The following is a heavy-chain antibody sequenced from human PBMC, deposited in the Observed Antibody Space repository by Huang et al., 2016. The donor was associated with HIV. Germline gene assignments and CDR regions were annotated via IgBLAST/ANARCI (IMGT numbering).Heavy chain of an antibody. J-gene: IGHJ3*02. CDR1: GGSITSSSYY. CDR2: IYYSGDT. Sequence: QLQLQGSGPGLVKPSETLSLTCTVSGGSITSSSYYWGWIRQPPGKGLEWVGSIYYSGDTDHNPSLKSRVTVSVDTSKNQFSRKLSSVTAADTAVYYCARHFSYYDSSGYTPWDAFDIWGQGTMVTVSS. D-gene: IGHD3-22*01. V-gene: IGHV4-39*01. CDR3: ARHFSYYDSSGYTPWDAFDI.